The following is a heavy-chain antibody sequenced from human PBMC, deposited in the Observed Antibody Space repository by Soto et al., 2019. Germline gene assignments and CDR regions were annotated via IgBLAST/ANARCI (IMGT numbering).Heavy chain of an antibody. Sequence: GASVKVSCKASGGTFSSYAISWVRQAPGQGLEWMGGIIPIFGTANYAQKCQGRVTITADKSTSTAYMELSSLRAEDTAVYYCASAGYYGSGSYYSPPGYYYGMDVWGQGTTVTVSS. CDR2: IIPIFGTA. CDR3: ASAGYYGSGSYYSPPGYYYGMDV. CDR1: GGTFSSYA. D-gene: IGHD3-10*01. V-gene: IGHV1-69*06. J-gene: IGHJ6*02.